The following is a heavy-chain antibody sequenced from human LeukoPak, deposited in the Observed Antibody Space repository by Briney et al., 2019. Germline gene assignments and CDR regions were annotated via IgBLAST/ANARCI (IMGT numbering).Heavy chain of an antibody. J-gene: IGHJ4*02. CDR3: AREDDYYGSGSLDY. Sequence: GRSLRLSCAASGFTFSSYGMHWVRQAPGKGLEWVAVISYDGSNKYYADSVKGRFTISRDNSKNTLYLQMNSLRAEDTAVYYCAREDDYYGSGSLDYWGQGTLVTVSS. CDR1: GFTFSSYG. CDR2: ISYDGSNK. V-gene: IGHV3-30*03. D-gene: IGHD3-10*01.